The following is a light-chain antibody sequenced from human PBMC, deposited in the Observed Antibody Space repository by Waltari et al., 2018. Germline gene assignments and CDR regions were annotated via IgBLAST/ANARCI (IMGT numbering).Light chain of an antibody. Sequence: QSALTQPPSASGSPGQPVTISCTGSSSDVGGYNYVSWYQQHPGKAPKLMIYEVTKRPSGVRDRFSGSKSGNTASLTVSGLQAEDEAEYFCSSYAGSNNLLFGGGTKLTVL. V-gene: IGLV2-8*01. CDR1: SSDVGGYNY. CDR2: EVT. CDR3: SSYAGSNNLL. J-gene: IGLJ3*02.